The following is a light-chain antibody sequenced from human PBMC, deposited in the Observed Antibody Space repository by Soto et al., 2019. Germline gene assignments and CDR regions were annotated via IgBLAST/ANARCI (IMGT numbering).Light chain of an antibody. CDR3: QQYDESPT. CDR1: HSLSSASGNHY. CDR2: WAS. V-gene: IGKV4-1*01. Sequence: TVMTQSPDSLAVSLGERATINCRSSHSLSSASGNHYLAWYQVRPGQPPKLLIYWASTRDSGVPDRFSGSGSGTFFTLTISNLQAEDVGLYYCQQYDESPTFGGGTQVEIK. J-gene: IGKJ4*01.